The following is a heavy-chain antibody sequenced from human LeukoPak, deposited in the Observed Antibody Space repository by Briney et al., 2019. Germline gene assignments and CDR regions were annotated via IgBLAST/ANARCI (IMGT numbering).Heavy chain of an antibody. J-gene: IGHJ3*02. CDR2: IYYSGST. CDR1: GGSISSYY. V-gene: IGHV4-59*01. CDR3: ATLTYYYDSSGYSSPLDAFDI. Sequence: SETLSLTCTASGGSISSYYWSWIRQPPGKGLEWIGYIYYSGSTNYNPSLKSRVTISVDTSKNQFSLKLSSVTAADTAVYYCATLTYYYDSSGYSSPLDAFDIWGQGTMVTVSS. D-gene: IGHD3-22*01.